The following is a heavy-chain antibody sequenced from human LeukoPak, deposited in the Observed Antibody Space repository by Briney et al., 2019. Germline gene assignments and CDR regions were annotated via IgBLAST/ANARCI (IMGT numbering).Heavy chain of an antibody. CDR2: IKQDGSEK. Sequence: GGSLRLSCAASGFIFSSYWMSWVRQAPGKGLEWVANIKQDGSEKYYVDSVKGRFTISRDNAKNLLYLQMNSLRAEDTAVYYCARTRADDYWGQGTLVTVSS. D-gene: IGHD4/OR15-4a*01. CDR3: ARTRADDY. V-gene: IGHV3-7*01. J-gene: IGHJ4*02. CDR1: GFIFSSYW.